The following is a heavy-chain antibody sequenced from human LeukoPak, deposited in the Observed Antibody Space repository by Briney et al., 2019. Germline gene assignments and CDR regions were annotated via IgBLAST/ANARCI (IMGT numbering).Heavy chain of an antibody. V-gene: IGHV4-34*01. D-gene: IGHD3-16*02. CDR1: AGSFSGYY. CDR3: ARVTIGGVIVD. CDR2: INHSGST. Sequence: PSETLSLTCAVYAGSFSGYYWSWIRQPPGKGLEWIGEINHSGSTNYNPTLKSRVTISVETSKNQFSLNLSSVTAADTAVYYCARVTIGGVIVDWGQGTLVTVSS. J-gene: IGHJ4*02.